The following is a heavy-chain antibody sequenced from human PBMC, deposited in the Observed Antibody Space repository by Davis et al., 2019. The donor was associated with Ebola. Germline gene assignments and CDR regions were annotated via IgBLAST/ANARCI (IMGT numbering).Heavy chain of an antibody. Sequence: GESLKISCAASGFTFSSYGMHWVRQAPGKGLEWVAVIWYDGSNKYYADSVKGRFTISSDNSKNTLYLQMNSLRAEDTAVYYCAKEDTVSDYFYYYYGMDVWGQGTTVTVSS. V-gene: IGHV3-33*06. CDR2: IWYDGSNK. CDR3: AKEDTVSDYFYYYYGMDV. D-gene: IGHD4-17*01. CDR1: GFTFSSYG. J-gene: IGHJ6*02.